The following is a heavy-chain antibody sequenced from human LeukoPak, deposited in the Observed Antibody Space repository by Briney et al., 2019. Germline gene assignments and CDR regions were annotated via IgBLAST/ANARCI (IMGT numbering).Heavy chain of an antibody. CDR3: AREETGIVGATTSWFDP. D-gene: IGHD1-26*01. J-gene: IGHJ5*02. Sequence: ASVKVSCKASGYTFTGYYMHWVRQAPGQGLEWMGWFNPNSGGTNYAQKFQGRVTMTRDTSISTAYMELSRLRSDDTAVYYCAREETGIVGATTSWFDPWGQGTLVTVSS. V-gene: IGHV1-2*02. CDR2: FNPNSGGT. CDR1: GYTFTGYY.